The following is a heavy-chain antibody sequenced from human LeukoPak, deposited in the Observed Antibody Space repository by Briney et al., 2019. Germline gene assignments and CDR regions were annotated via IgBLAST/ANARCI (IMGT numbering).Heavy chain of an antibody. J-gene: IGHJ4*02. CDR3: ARGLRDIVVVPAAAFDY. V-gene: IGHV4-34*01. D-gene: IGHD2-2*01. Sequence: SETLSLTCTVSGGSISSYYWSWIRQPPGKGLEWIGEINHSGSTNYNPSLKSRVTISVDTSKNQFSLKLSSVTAADTAVYYCARGLRDIVVVPAAAFDYWGQGTLVTVSS. CDR2: INHSGST. CDR1: GGSISSYY.